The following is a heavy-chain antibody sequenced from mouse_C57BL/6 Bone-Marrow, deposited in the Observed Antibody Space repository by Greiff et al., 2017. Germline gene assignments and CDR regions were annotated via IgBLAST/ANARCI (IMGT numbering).Heavy chain of an antibody. CDR1: GFTFSDYG. D-gene: IGHD2-10*02. J-gene: IGHJ3*01. V-gene: IGHV5-17*01. CDR2: ISSGSSTI. Sequence: EVKVVESGGGLVKPGGSLKLSCAASGFTFSDYGMHWVRQAPEKGLEWVAYISSGSSTIYYADTVKGRFTISRDNAKNTLFLQMTSLRSEDTAMXYCAGQRDLVLFAYWGQGTLVTVSA. CDR3: AGQRDLVLFAY.